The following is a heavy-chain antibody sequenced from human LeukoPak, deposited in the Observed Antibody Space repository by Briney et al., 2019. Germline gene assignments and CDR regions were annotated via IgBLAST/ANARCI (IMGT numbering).Heavy chain of an antibody. CDR1: GFTFSSYA. V-gene: IGHV3-30-3*01. CDR2: ISYDGSNK. Sequence: PGGSLRLSCAASGFTFSSYAMHWVRQAPGKGLEWVAVISYDGSNKYYADSVKGRFTISRDNAKNTLYLQMNSLRAEDTAVYYCSRSATGGFFDSWGQGTLVTVSS. D-gene: IGHD2-15*01. J-gene: IGHJ4*02. CDR3: SRSATGGFFDS.